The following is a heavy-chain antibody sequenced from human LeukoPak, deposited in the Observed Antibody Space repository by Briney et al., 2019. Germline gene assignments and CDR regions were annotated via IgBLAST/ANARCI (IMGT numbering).Heavy chain of an antibody. CDR3: ARESHGDHTGDY. Sequence: PGGSLRLSCAASGFTFSSYSMNWVRQAPGKGLEWVSSISSSSSYIYYADSVKGRFTISRDNAKNSLYLQMNSLRAEDTAVYYCARESHGDHTGDYWGQGTLVTVSS. CDR2: ISSSSSYI. D-gene: IGHD4-17*01. J-gene: IGHJ4*02. CDR1: GFTFSSYS. V-gene: IGHV3-21*01.